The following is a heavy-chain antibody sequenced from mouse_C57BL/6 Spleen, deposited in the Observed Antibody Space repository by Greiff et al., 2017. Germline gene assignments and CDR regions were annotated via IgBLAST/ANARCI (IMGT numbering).Heavy chain of an antibody. CDR2: INYDGSST. J-gene: IGHJ4*01. Sequence: DVKLVESEGGLVQPGSSMKLSCTASGFTFSDYYMAWVRQVPEKGLEWVANINYDGSSTYYLDSLKSRFIISRDNAKNILYLQMSSLKSEDTATYYGAREDYGSSYPYAMDYWGQGTSGTVSS. CDR1: GFTFSDYY. V-gene: IGHV5-16*01. CDR3: AREDYGSSYPYAMDY. D-gene: IGHD1-1*01.